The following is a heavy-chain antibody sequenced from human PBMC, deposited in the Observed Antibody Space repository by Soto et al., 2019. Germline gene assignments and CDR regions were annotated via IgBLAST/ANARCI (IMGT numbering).Heavy chain of an antibody. CDR2: LIPVFGSP. D-gene: IGHD5-18*01. CDR3: TRVLGYTFEPGKTRYYAMDV. J-gene: IGHJ6*02. CDR1: GGTSSKDA. V-gene: IGHV1-69*01. Sequence: QVQLVQSGAEVKKPGSTVTVSCKTSGGTSSKDAINWVRQAPGQGLEWMGLLIPVFGSPIYVQKFQGRISITADESTSTAFMDLSSLRSEDTAVYYCTRVLGYTFEPGKTRYYAMDVWGQGTTVSVSS.